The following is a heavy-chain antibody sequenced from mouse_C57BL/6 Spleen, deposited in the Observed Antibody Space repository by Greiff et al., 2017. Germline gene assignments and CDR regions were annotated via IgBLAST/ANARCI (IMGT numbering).Heavy chain of an antibody. J-gene: IGHJ1*03. CDR1: GYTFTSYW. D-gene: IGHD1-1*01. CDR2: INPSNGGT. Sequence: QVQLQQPGTELVKPGASVKLSCKASGYTFTSYWMHWVKQRPGQGLEWIGNINPSNGGTNYNEKFKSKDTLTVDKSSSTAYMQLSSLTSADSAVXYCAVYYYGRSPFDVWGTGTTVTVSS. V-gene: IGHV1-53*01. CDR3: AVYYYGRSPFDV.